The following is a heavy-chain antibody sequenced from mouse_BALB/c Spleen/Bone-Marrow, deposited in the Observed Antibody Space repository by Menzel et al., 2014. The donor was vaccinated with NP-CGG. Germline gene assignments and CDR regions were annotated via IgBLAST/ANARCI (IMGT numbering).Heavy chain of an antibody. CDR3: TRGGNWDDFDY. V-gene: IGHV5-17*02. CDR2: ISSGSSTI. CDR1: GFTFSSFG. Sequence: EVNVVDSGGGLVQPGGSRKLSCAASGFTFSSFGMHWVRQAPEKGLEWVAYISSGSSTIFYADTVKGRFTVSRDNPKNTLFLQMTSLRSEDTAMYYCTRGGNWDDFDYWGQGTTLTVSS. J-gene: IGHJ2*01. D-gene: IGHD4-1*01.